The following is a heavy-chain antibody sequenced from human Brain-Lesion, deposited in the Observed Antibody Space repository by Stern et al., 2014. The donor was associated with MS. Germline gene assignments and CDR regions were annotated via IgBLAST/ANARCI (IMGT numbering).Heavy chain of an antibody. D-gene: IGHD5-18*01. V-gene: IGHV1-2*06. CDR3: ARRKVNTMTLDY. CDR2: INPNTGAT. J-gene: IGHJ4*02. Sequence: VQLVESGAEVKKPGASVTVSCTPSGYTVSGHYIDWVRQAPGPGPEWMGLINPNTGATIYAQNFRGRVTLTRDTSTTTVYLDLNRLRSDDTAVYYCARRKVNTMTLDYWGQGTLVTVSS. CDR1: GYTVSGHY.